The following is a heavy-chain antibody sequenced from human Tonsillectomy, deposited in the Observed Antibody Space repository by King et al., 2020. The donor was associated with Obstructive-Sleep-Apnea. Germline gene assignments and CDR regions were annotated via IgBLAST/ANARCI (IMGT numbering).Heavy chain of an antibody. Sequence: QLQESGPGLVKPSETLSLTCTVSGGSISSSSYYWGWIRQPPGKGLEWIGSIYYSGSTYYNPSLKSRVTISVETSKNQFSLKLSSVTASETAVYYCAREFYDFWSGYSLVYGMAVWGQGTTVTVSS. V-gene: IGHV4-39*07. CDR1: GGSISSSSYY. J-gene: IGHJ6*02. CDR3: AREFYDFWSGYSLVYGMAV. D-gene: IGHD3-3*01. CDR2: IYYSGST.